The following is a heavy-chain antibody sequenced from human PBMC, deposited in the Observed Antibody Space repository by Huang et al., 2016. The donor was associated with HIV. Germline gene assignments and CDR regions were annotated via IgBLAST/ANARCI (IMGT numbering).Heavy chain of an antibody. Sequence: QLQLQESGPGLVKPSETLSLTCTVSGVSISNSCYYWGWIRQPPGKGLEYIGSIYYSGSTYYNPPLKSRITMSSDSSKSQFSLKLNSVTAADTAVYYCSRQDEKGYCAGDCSNHYYFGLDVWGHGTTVTVS. CDR2: IYYSGST. CDR3: SRQDEKGYCAGDCSNHYYFGLDV. J-gene: IGHJ6*02. V-gene: IGHV4-39*01. D-gene: IGHD2-21*02. CDR1: GVSISNSCYY.